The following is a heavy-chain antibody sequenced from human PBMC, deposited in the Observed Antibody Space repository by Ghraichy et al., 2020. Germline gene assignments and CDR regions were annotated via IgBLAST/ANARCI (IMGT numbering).Heavy chain of an antibody. CDR2: MYYSGSS. V-gene: IGHV4-59*01. CDR3: ASLRQSCPYFDN. Sequence: SETLSLTCNISGAAISSYFWSWIRQPPGKGLEYIGYMYYSGSSNYNPSLKSRVTMSVDTSKKHFSLKLSSVTAADTAVYFCASLRQSCPYFDNWRRGALFTVSS. J-gene: IGHJ4*02. CDR1: GAAISSYF. D-gene: IGHD2-21*01.